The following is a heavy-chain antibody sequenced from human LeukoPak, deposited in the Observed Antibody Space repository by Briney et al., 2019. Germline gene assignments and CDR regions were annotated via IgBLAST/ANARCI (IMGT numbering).Heavy chain of an antibody. V-gene: IGHV4-39*01. J-gene: IGHJ4*02. CDR2: IYYSGST. D-gene: IGHD6-13*01. Sequence: SETLSLTCTVSGGSISSSSYYWGWIRQPPGKGLEWIGTIYYSGSTHYNPSLKCRVTISVDTSKNQFSLKLRSVPAADTAVYYCATGYTSNCPYNWGQGTLVTVSS. CDR3: ATGYTSNCPYN. CDR1: GGSISSSSYY.